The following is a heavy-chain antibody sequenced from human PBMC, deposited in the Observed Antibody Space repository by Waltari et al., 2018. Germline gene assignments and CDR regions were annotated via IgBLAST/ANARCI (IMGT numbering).Heavy chain of an antibody. CDR1: SYSISSGYY. Sequence: QVQLQESGPGLVKPSETLSLTCAVSSYSISSGYYWGWIRQPPGKGLEWIGSLYHSGSTYYSPSLKSRVTISVDTSKNQFSLKLSSVTAADTAVYYCARPEAAAGTNRFDPWGQGTLVTVSS. D-gene: IGHD6-13*01. V-gene: IGHV4-38-2*01. CDR3: ARPEAAAGTNRFDP. CDR2: LYHSGST. J-gene: IGHJ5*02.